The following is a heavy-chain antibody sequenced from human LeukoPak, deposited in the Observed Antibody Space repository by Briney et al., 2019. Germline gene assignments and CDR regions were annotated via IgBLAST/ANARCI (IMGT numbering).Heavy chain of an antibody. J-gene: IGHJ6*03. D-gene: IGHD1-7*01. CDR3: ARGGTAKGISYYYYYMDV. V-gene: IGHV4-34*01. CDR1: GFTFSSYA. CDR2: INHSGST. Sequence: PGGSLRLSCAASGFTFSSYAMSWVRQAPGKGLEWIGEINHSGSTNYNPSLKSRVTISVDTSKNQFSLKLSSVTAADTAVYYCARGGTAKGISYYYYYMDVWGKGTTVTVSS.